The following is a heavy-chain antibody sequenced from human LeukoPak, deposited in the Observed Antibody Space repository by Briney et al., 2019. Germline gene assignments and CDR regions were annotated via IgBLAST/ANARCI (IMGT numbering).Heavy chain of an antibody. J-gene: IGHJ6*02. CDR1: GFTFSSYA. CDR2: ISYDGSNK. CDR3: ARDVATAEVGGYYYGMDV. D-gene: IGHD6-13*01. Sequence: GGSLRLSCAASGFTFSSYAMHWVRQAPGKGLEWVAVISYDGSNKYYADSVKGRFTISRDNSKNTLYLQMNSLRAEDTAVYYCARDVATAEVGGYYYGMDVWGQGTTVTVSS. V-gene: IGHV3-30-3*01.